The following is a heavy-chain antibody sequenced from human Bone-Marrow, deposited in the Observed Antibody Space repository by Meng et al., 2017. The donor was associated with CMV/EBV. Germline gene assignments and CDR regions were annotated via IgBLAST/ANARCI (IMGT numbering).Heavy chain of an antibody. D-gene: IGHD2-21*01. V-gene: IGHV1-69*10. CDR2: IIAILGIT. CDR1: GGTFRSHA. J-gene: IGHJ3*02. Sequence: SSVKVSCQASGGTFRSHAISWVRQAPGPGLEWIGGIIAILGITNYAQKFQGRVTITADKSTCTAYMELSGLRSESTAVYDGASQEHTDFDVGNGDTGVFDIWGQGTMVTVSS. CDR3: ASQEHTDFDVGNGDTGVFDI.